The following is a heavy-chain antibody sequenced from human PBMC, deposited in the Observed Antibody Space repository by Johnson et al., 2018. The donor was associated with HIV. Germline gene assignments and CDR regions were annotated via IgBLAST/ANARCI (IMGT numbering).Heavy chain of an antibody. D-gene: IGHD6-13*01. V-gene: IGHV3-20*04. CDR3: ARAIAAAGSSLEDDA. CDR1: GFIIDDYG. CDR2: INWNGGSI. Sequence: VQLVESGGGVVRPGGSLRLSCAASGFIIDDYGMSWVRQAPGKGLEWVSGINWNGGSIGYADSVKGRFTISRDNAKNSLYLQMNSLRAEDTALYYCARAIAAAGSSLEDDAWGQGTMVTVSS. J-gene: IGHJ3*01.